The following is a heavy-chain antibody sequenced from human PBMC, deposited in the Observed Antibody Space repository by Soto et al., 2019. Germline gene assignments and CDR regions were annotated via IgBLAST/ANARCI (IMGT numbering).Heavy chain of an antibody. Sequence: ASVKVSCKASGGTFSSYAISWVRKAPGQGLEWMGGIIPIFGTANYAQKFQGRVTITADESTSTAYMELSSLRSEDTAVYYCERASKYYDSSGVNAFDIWGQGTMVTVSS. V-gene: IGHV1-69*13. CDR3: ERASKYYDSSGVNAFDI. D-gene: IGHD3-22*01. CDR2: IIPIFGTA. CDR1: GGTFSSYA. J-gene: IGHJ3*02.